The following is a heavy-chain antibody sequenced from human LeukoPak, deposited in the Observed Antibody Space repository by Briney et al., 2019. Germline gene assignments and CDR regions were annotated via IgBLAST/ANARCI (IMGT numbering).Heavy chain of an antibody. J-gene: IGHJ1*01. CDR3: ARDKAVTTELTQYFQH. CDR2: ISAYNGYT. Sequence: WASVTVSCKASGYTFTNYGVSWVRQAPGQGLEWMGWISAYNGYTNYAQKFQFRVTMTTDTSTSTAYMELRSLTSDDTAVYYCARDKAVTTELTQYFQHWGQGTLVTVSS. CDR1: GYTFTNYG. D-gene: IGHD4-11*01. V-gene: IGHV1-18*01.